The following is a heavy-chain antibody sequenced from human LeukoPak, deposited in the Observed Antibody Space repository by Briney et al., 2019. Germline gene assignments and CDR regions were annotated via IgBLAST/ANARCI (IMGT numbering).Heavy chain of an antibody. Sequence: SETLSLTCTVSGGSISCYYWSWIRQPPGKGLEWIGYVFYSGSTNYSPSLKSRVTISVDTSKNQFSLKVNSVTAADTAVYYSARSPSGGWYNWFDPWGQGTLVTVSS. CDR2: VFYSGST. CDR1: GGSISCYY. D-gene: IGHD6-19*01. J-gene: IGHJ5*02. V-gene: IGHV4-59*08. CDR3: ARSPSGGWYNWFDP.